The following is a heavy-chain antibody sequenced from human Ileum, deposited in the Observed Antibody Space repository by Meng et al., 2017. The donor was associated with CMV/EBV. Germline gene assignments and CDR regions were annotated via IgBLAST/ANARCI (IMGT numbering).Heavy chain of an antibody. Sequence: GGSLRLSCAASGFTFSSYAMHWVRQAPGKGLEWVAVISYDGSNKYYADSVKGRFTISRDNSKNTLYLQMNSLRAEDTAVYYCARGSGSSGWYYFDYWGQGTLVTVSS. CDR3: ARGSGSSGWYYFDY. CDR1: GFTFSSYA. D-gene: IGHD6-19*01. CDR2: ISYDGSNK. J-gene: IGHJ4*02. V-gene: IGHV3-30-3*01.